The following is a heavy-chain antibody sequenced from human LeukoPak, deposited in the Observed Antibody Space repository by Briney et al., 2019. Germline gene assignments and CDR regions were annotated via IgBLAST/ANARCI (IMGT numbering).Heavy chain of an antibody. D-gene: IGHD3-22*01. J-gene: IGHJ4*02. CDR3: ARVGGDSSGYRAGFDY. CDR2: INHSGST. Sequence: PSETLSLTCAVYGGSFSGYYWSWIRQPPGKGLEWIGEINHSGSTNYNPSLKSRVTISVDTSKNQFSLKLSSVTAADTAVYYCARVGGDSSGYRAGFDYCGQGTLVTVSS. V-gene: IGHV4-34*01. CDR1: GGSFSGYY.